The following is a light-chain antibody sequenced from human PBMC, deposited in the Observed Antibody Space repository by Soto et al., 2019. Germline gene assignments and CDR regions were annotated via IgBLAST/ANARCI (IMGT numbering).Light chain of an antibody. CDR1: QSVSSNS. J-gene: IGKJ4*01. CDR3: QPYGSSPLT. Sequence: EIVLTQSPGTLSLSPGEGDTLSCRASQSVSSNSLAWYQQKPGQAPRLLIYGASTRATGIPDRFSGSGSGTDFTLNINGLEPEDVAVYCCQPYGSSPLTFGGGTKVEIK. V-gene: IGKV3-20*01. CDR2: GAS.